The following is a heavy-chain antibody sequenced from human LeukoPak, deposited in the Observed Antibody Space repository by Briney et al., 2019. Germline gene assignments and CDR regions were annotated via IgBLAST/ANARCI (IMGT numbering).Heavy chain of an antibody. J-gene: IGHJ4*02. D-gene: IGHD5-12*01. V-gene: IGHV3-30*02. CDR3: ARDNMVATSPFDY. Sequence: GGSLRLSCAASGFTFDCCGMHWVRQAPGKGLEWVAFIRNVGNDKYYADSVKGRFFISRDNSKNTLSLQMNSLRVEDTAVYYCARDNMVATSPFDYWGQGTLVTVSS. CDR2: IRNVGNDK. CDR1: GFTFDCCG.